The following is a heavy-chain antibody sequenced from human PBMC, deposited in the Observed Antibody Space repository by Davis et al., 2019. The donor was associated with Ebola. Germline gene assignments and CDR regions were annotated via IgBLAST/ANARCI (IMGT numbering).Heavy chain of an antibody. D-gene: IGHD5-18*01. CDR3: AKDVRKDGGGDTM. V-gene: IGHV3-23*01. Sequence: GESLKISCAASGFTFSSYAMSWVRQAPGKGLEWVSAISGSGGSTYYADSVKGRFTISRDNSKNTLYLQMNSLRAEDTAVYYCAKDVRKDGGGDTMWGQGTLVTVSS. CDR2: ISGSGGST. J-gene: IGHJ4*02. CDR1: GFTFSSYA.